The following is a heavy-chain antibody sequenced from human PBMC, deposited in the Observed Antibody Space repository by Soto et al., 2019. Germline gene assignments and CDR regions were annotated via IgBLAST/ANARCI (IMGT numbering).Heavy chain of an antibody. CDR2: ISYDGSNK. D-gene: IGHD3-9*01. V-gene: IGHV3-30*18. CDR3: AKEEGYDILTGYSYYCYGRDV. Sequence: QVQLVESGGGVVQPGRSLRLSCAASGFTFSSYGMHWVRQAPGKGLEWVAVISYDGSNKYYADSVKGRFTISRDNSKNTLYLQMNSLRAEDTAVYYCAKEEGYDILTGYSYYCYGRDVWGQGTTVTVSS. J-gene: IGHJ6*02. CDR1: GFTFSSYG.